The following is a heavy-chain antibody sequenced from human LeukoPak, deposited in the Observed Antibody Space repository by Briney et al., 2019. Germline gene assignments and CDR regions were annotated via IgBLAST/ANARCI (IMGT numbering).Heavy chain of an antibody. D-gene: IGHD6-13*01. CDR1: GGSISSYY. Sequence: KPSETLSLTCTVSGGSISSYYWSWIRQPPGRGLEWIGYIYYSGSTNYNPSLKSRVTISVDTSKNQFSLKLSSVTAADTAVYYCARRGGCWSAFDYWGQGTLVTVSS. V-gene: IGHV4-59*01. CDR3: ARRGGCWSAFDY. CDR2: IYYSGST. J-gene: IGHJ4*02.